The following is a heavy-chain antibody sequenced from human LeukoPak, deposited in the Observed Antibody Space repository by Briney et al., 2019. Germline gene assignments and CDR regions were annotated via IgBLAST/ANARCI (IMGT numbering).Heavy chain of an antibody. J-gene: IGHJ4*02. CDR2: ISWDGGST. CDR1: GFTFSSYT. CDR3: AKDRAATTTGFDY. V-gene: IGHV3-43*01. D-gene: IGHD6-13*01. Sequence: GGSLRLSCAASGFTFSSYTMHWVRQAPGKGLEWVSLISWDGGSTYYADSVKGRFTISRDNSKNSLYLQMNSLRTEDTALYYCAKDRAATTTGFDYWGQGTLVTVSS.